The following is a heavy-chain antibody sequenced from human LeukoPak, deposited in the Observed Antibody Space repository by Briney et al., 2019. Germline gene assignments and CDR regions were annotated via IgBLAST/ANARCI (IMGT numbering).Heavy chain of an antibody. Sequence: GGSLRLSCAASGFSVSEKYMSWVRQAPGKGLEWVSITYSDLNTFDADSVKGRFTISRDNSKNTLYLQMNSLRAEDTAVYYCARDLTGLVQDYWGQGTLVTVSS. CDR3: ARDLTGLVQDY. CDR1: GFSVSEKY. D-gene: IGHD7-27*01. CDR2: TYSDLNT. J-gene: IGHJ4*02. V-gene: IGHV3-66*01.